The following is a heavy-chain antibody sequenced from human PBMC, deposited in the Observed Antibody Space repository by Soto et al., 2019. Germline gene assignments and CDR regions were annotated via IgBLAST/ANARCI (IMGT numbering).Heavy chain of an antibody. CDR1: GFRIPRSG. CDR3: AGEDCDWNPGYYYYYGMDV. CDR2: TVGASGNT. D-gene: IGHD1-1*01. Sequence: SPGKLSPRAPGFRIPRSGKQRVKQARRKRLEWIGWTVGASGNTNYAQNFQERVTINRDMSTSKAYMELSSLRSEDTAVYYCAGEDCDWNPGYYYYYGMDVWGEGTTVSVSS. J-gene: IGHJ6*04. V-gene: IGHV1-58*02.